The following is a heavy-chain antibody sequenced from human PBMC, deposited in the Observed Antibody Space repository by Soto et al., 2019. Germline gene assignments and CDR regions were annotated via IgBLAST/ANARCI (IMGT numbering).Heavy chain of an antibody. V-gene: IGHV3-15*01. CDR1: GFSFSNAW. CDR3: TTTSIGLYFDH. D-gene: IGHD3-3*01. CDR2: IKTKTNGATT. J-gene: IGHJ4*02. Sequence: QLLESGGGLVKPGGSLRLSCTASGFSFSNAWMSWVRQAPGKGLEWVGRIKTKTNGATTDYAAPVQGRFSISRDDSKNTLFLQMDSLQTEDTAVYYCTTTSIGLYFDHWGQGTLVTVSS.